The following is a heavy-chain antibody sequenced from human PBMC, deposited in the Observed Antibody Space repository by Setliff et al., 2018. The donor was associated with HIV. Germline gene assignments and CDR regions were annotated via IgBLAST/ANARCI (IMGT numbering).Heavy chain of an antibody. CDR1: GLTVTNNY. Sequence: GGSLRLSCEASGLTVTNNYMSWVRQAPGKGLEWVSALSGAGGSTYYADSVKGRFTISRDNYKNTLYLQMNSLRAEDTAVYYCAKAVGLQWFGGYFDHWGQGTPVTVSS. CDR2: LSGAGGST. J-gene: IGHJ4*02. D-gene: IGHD3-10*01. CDR3: AKAVGLQWFGGYFDH. V-gene: IGHV3-23*01.